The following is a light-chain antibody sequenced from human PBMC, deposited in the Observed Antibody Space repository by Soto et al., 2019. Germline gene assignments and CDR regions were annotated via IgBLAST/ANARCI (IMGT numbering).Light chain of an antibody. Sequence: QSVLTQPPSVSGAPGQRVTISCTGSSSNIGAGYDVHWYQQLPGKAPKLLFYGNLNRPPGVPDRFSGSKSGTSASLAITGLQAEDEADYYCQSYDSSLSVGVFGGGTKLTVL. V-gene: IGLV1-40*01. CDR3: QSYDSSLSVGV. J-gene: IGLJ3*02. CDR2: GNL. CDR1: SSNIGAGYD.